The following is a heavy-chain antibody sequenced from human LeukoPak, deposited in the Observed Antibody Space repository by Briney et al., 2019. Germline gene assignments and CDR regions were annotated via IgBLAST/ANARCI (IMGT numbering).Heavy chain of an antibody. J-gene: IGHJ6*03. CDR1: GFTFSNYN. Sequence: GGSLRLSCAASGFTFSNYNMNWVRQAPGKGLEWVSYISSSRSIIFYADSVKGRFTISRDNAKDSLYLRMNSLRDEDTAVYYCARDGRYYDFWNAYSNYYYYMDVWGKGTTVTVSS. D-gene: IGHD3-3*01. CDR2: ISSSRSII. CDR3: ARDGRYYDFWNAYSNYYYYMDV. V-gene: IGHV3-48*02.